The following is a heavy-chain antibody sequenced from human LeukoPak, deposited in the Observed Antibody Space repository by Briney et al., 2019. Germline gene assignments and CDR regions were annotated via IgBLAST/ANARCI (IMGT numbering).Heavy chain of an antibody. Sequence: GGSLRLSCSASGFTFSSYAMHWVRQAPGKGLEYVSSISNDGRNTYYADSVKGRFTISRDNSKNTLYLQMNSLRAEDTAVYYCAKHARAYYYDSSGYFDYWGQGTLVTVSS. CDR1: GFTFSSYA. J-gene: IGHJ4*02. D-gene: IGHD3-22*01. CDR3: AKHARAYYYDSSGYFDY. V-gene: IGHV3-64*04. CDR2: ISNDGRNT.